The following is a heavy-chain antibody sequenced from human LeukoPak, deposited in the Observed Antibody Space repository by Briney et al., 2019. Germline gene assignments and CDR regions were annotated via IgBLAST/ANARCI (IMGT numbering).Heavy chain of an antibody. CDR2: IYTSGST. D-gene: IGHD3-22*01. V-gene: IGHV4-4*07. J-gene: IGHJ4*02. CDR3: ARDLTDYYELDY. CDR1: GGSISSYY. Sequence: SETLSLTCTASGGSISSYYWSWIRQPAGKGLEWIGRIYTSGSTNHNPPLKSRVTMSVDTSKNQFSLKLSSVTAADTAVYYCARDLTDYYELDYWGQGTLVTVSS.